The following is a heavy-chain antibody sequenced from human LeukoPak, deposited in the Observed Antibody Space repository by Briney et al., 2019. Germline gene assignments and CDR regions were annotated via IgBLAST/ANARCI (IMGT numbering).Heavy chain of an antibody. D-gene: IGHD3-10*01. J-gene: IGHJ4*02. V-gene: IGHV1-69*01. CDR2: IIPIFGTA. CDR3: ASRARGFVSRRFGELSY. CDR1: GGTFSSYA. Sequence: SVKVSCKASGGTFSSYAISWVRQAPGQGLEWMGGIIPIFGTANYAQKFQGRVTITADESTSTAYMELSSLRSEDSAVYYCASRARGFVSRRFGELSYWGQGTLVTVSS.